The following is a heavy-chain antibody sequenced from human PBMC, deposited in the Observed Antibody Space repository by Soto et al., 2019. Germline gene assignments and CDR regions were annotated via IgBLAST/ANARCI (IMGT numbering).Heavy chain of an antibody. CDR1: GGSVSSGSYY. V-gene: IGHV4-61*01. Sequence: PSETLSLTCTVSGGSVSSGSYYWSWIRQPPGKGLEWIGYIYYSGSTNYNPSLKSRVTISVDTSKNQFSLKLSSVTAADTAVYYCATGPDSSWYRNWFDPWGQGTLVTVS. CDR3: ATGPDSSWYRNWFDP. D-gene: IGHD6-13*01. J-gene: IGHJ5*02. CDR2: IYYSGST.